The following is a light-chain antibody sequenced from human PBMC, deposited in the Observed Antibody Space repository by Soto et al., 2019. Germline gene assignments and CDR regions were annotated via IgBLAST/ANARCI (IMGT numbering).Light chain of an antibody. CDR3: CSYAGSYTWV. CDR1: NSDVGDSDY. Sequence: QSALTQPRSVSASPGQSVTISCTGANSDVGDSDYLSWYQQHPGTAPKLMIYDVTKRPSGVPDRFFGSKSGNTASLTISGIQAEDEADYFCCSYAGSYTWVFGGGTKLTVL. CDR2: DVT. V-gene: IGLV2-11*01. J-gene: IGLJ3*02.